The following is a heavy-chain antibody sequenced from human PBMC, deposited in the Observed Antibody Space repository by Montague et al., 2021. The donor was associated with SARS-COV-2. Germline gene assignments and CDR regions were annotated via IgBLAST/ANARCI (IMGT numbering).Heavy chain of an antibody. J-gene: IGHJ6*02. CDR3: ARNAYNHYGLDV. CDR2: IDDSGTT. V-gene: IGHV4-59*08. Sequence: SETLSLTCSVSGGSLSTYYWSWTRQPPGKGLEWIGYIDDSGTTRXNPSLRSRATISLDLSKNQFSLDLNSVTAADTAVYYCARNAYNHYGLDVWGQGTTVTVSS. CDR1: GGSLSTYY.